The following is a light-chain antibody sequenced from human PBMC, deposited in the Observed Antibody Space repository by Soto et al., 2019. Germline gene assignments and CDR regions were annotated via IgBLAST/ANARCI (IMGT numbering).Light chain of an antibody. CDR2: DAS. CDR1: QAITNY. V-gene: IGKV1-33*01. Sequence: DIQMTQSPASLSASVGDRVSITCQASQAITNYLNWYQHKPGKAPKLLIYDASNLETGVPSRFSGSGSGTDFTFTITSLQPEDIASYYCQQYDSVPRSFGQGTKLEIK. CDR3: QQYDSVPRS. J-gene: IGKJ2*01.